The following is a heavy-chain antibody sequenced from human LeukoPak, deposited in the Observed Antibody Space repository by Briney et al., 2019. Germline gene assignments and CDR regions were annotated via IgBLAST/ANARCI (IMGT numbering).Heavy chain of an antibody. CDR3: AAHAEYGDYLKHMDV. CDR1: GGTFSSYA. Sequence: ASVKVSCKASGGTFSSYAISWVRQAPGQGLEWMGGIIPIFGTANYAQKFQGSVTITADKSTSTAYMELSSLRSEDTAVYYCAAHAEYGDYLKHMDVWGKGTTVTVSS. CDR2: IIPIFGTA. D-gene: IGHD4-17*01. J-gene: IGHJ6*03. V-gene: IGHV1-69*06.